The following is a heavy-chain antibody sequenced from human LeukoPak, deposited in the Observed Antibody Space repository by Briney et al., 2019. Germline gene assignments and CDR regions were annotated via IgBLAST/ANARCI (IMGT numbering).Heavy chain of an antibody. CDR3: ATRGSDYCTPSSCHPDWFAP. CDR1: GFISTHYY. CDR2: IDGSSSRT. V-gene: IGHV3-11*03. D-gene: IGHD4-11*01. J-gene: IGHJ5*02. Sequence: PGGPLRLSCAASGFISTHYYMTWTRQAPGKGLDSLSYIDGSSSRTNYADSVKGRFTISKENVKISLYLQMNRLRVEDTAVYFCATRGSDYCTPSSCHPDWFAPWGQGTQVTVSS.